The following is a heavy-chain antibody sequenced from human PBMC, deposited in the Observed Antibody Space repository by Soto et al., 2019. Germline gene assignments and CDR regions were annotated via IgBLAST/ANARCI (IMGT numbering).Heavy chain of an antibody. V-gene: IGHV3-33*01. CDR2: IWYDGSNK. D-gene: IGHD6-19*01. J-gene: IGHJ6*02. Sequence: VGSLRLSCAASGFTFSSYGMHWVRQAPGKGLEWVAVIWYDGSNKYYADSVKGRFTISRDNSKNTLYLQMNSLRAEDTAVYYCAREIAVAGYYYYGMDVWGQGTTVTVSS. CDR1: GFTFSSYG. CDR3: AREIAVAGYYYYGMDV.